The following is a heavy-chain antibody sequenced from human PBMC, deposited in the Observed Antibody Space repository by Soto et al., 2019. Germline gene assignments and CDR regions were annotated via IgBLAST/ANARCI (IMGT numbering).Heavy chain of an antibody. V-gene: IGHV1-46*01. CDR1: GYTFTSYY. D-gene: IGHD2-21*02. CDR3: ARAIEGGGDLLRR. Sequence: VKVSCKASGYTFTSYYMHWVRQAPGQGLEWMGIINPSGGSTSYAQKFQGRVTMTRDTSTSTVYMELGSLRSEDTAVYYCARAIEGGGDLLRRWGQGTLVTVSS. CDR2: INPSGGST. J-gene: IGHJ4*02.